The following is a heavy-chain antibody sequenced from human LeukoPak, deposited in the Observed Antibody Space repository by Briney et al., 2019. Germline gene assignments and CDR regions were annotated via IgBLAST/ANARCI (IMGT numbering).Heavy chain of an antibody. CDR3: ARNVTHGLFDQ. CDR1: GYPINSGDY. J-gene: IGHJ4*02. Sequence: AETLSLTCAVSGYPINSGDYWGWLRPPPGKGVEGNGSIYDAGCINYKFSLKSRLTISVDTSKNHFYLKLSSVTAEDAAVYYCARNVTHGLFDQWGQGTLVTVSS. D-gene: IGHD2-21*02. CDR2: IYDAGCI. V-gene: IGHV4-38-2*01.